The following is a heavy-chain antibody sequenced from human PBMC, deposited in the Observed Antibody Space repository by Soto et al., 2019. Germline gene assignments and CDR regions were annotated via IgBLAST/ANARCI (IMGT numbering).Heavy chain of an antibody. D-gene: IGHD3-22*01. CDR3: ARLTYDSSGYRFDC. J-gene: IGHJ4*02. CDR2: IDPSDSQT. V-gene: IGHV5-10-1*01. CDR1: GYSFAGYW. Sequence: GESLKISCKGSGYSFAGYWITWVRQKPGKGLEWMGRIDPSDSQTYYSPSFRGHVTISATKSISTAYLQWSSLKASDTAMYYCARLTYDSSGYRFDCRGQGSLVTVSS.